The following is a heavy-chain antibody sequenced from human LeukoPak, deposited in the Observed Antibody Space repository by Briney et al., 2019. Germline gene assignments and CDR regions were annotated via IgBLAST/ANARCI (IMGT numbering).Heavy chain of an antibody. CDR3: ALCGLGVGAGDY. J-gene: IGHJ4*02. D-gene: IGHD1-26*01. V-gene: IGHV1-2*06. CDR1: GYTFTGYY. CDR2: INPNSGGT. Sequence: ASVKVPCKASGYTFTGYYMHWVRQAPGQGLEWMGRINPNSGGTNYAQKFQGRVTMTRDTSISTAYMELSRLRSDDTAVYYCALCGLGVGAGDYWGQGTLVTVSS.